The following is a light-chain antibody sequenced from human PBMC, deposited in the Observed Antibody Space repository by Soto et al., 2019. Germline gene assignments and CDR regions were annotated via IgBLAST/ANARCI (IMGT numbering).Light chain of an antibody. CDR1: QGIGSW. Sequence: DIQMTQSPSSVSASVGGRVTVTCRASQGIGSWLAWYQKKPGKAPILLIYAASSLQSGVPSRFSGSGSGTDCTLTISSLQPEDGAMYFCQQANSFPITLGQGTRLEIK. CDR2: AAS. J-gene: IGKJ5*01. V-gene: IGKV1-12*01. CDR3: QQANSFPIT.